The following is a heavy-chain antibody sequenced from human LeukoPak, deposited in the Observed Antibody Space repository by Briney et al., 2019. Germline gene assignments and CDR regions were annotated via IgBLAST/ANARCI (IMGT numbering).Heavy chain of an antibody. CDR3: AKGHYYGSGSLDY. J-gene: IGHJ4*02. CDR2: IGGRDGST. CDR1: GFTFSSYG. D-gene: IGHD3-10*01. Sequence: PGGSLRLSCAASGFTFSSYGMSWVRQAPGKGLEWVSAIGGRDGSTYYADSVKGRFTISRENSKNTLYVQMNSLRAEDTAVYYCAKGHYYGSGSLDYWGQGTLVTVSS. V-gene: IGHV3-23*01.